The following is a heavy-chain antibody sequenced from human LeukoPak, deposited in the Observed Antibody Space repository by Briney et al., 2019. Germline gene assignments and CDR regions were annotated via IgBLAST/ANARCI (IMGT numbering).Heavy chain of an antibody. CDR2: IYTSGST. CDR3: ARDPGLYCSSTSCSSDYGMDV. V-gene: IGHV4-4*07. CDR1: GGSISSYY. Sequence: SETLSLTCTVSGGSISSYYWSWIRQPAGKGLEWIGRIYTSGSTNYNPSLKSRVTMSVDTSKNQFSLKLSSVTAADTAVYYCARDPGLYCSSTSCSSDYGMDVWGQGTTVTVSS. J-gene: IGHJ6*02. D-gene: IGHD2-2*01.